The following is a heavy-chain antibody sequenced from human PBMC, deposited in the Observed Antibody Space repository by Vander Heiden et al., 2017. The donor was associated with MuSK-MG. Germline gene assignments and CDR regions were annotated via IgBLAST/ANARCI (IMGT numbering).Heavy chain of an antibody. D-gene: IGHD6-13*01. J-gene: IGHJ4*02. Sequence: VQLVESGGGLAQPGGSLRLSCAASGFTVSNKHMSWVRQAPGKGLEWVSVIYSDGRTSYPDSVKGRFTISRDNSKNMVFLQMNSLRAEDTAVYYCAGEYSITCGDHWGQGTLVTVSS. CDR3: AGEYSITCGDH. V-gene: IGHV3-66*01. CDR2: IYSDGRT. CDR1: GFTVSNKH.